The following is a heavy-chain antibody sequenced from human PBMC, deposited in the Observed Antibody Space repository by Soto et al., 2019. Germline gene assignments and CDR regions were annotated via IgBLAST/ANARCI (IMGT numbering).Heavy chain of an antibody. CDR2: ISYDGSNK. V-gene: IGHV3-30-3*01. J-gene: IGHJ4*02. Sequence: QVQLVESGGGVVQPGRSLRLSCAASGFTFSSYAMHWVRQAPVKGLEWVAVISYDGSNKYYADSVKGRFTISRDNSKNTLYLQMNSLRAEDTAVYYCARASTASYYYDSSGFAGPDYWGQGTLVTVSS. CDR1: GFTFSSYA. CDR3: ARASTASYYYDSSGFAGPDY. D-gene: IGHD3-22*01.